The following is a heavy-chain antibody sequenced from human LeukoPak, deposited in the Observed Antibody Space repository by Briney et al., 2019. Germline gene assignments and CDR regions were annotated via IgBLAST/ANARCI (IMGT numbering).Heavy chain of an antibody. V-gene: IGHV3-30*04. CDR3: ARDALVAARLGWFDP. D-gene: IGHD6-6*01. J-gene: IGHJ5*02. CDR1: GFTFSSYA. Sequence: GRSLRLSCAASGFTFSSYAMHWVRQAPGKGLEWVAVISYDGSNKYYADSVKGRFTISRDNSKNTLYLQMNSLRAEDTAVYYCARDALVAARLGWFDPWGQGTLVTVSS. CDR2: ISYDGSNK.